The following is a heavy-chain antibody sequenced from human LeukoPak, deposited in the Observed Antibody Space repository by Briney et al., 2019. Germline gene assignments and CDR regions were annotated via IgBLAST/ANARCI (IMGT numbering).Heavy chain of an antibody. J-gene: IGHJ6*02. CDR2: IYYSGST. V-gene: IGHV4-59*08. CDR3: ARAVYGSGSHYQAYGMDV. D-gene: IGHD3-10*01. Sequence: PSETLSLTCTVSGGSISSYYWSWIRQPPGKGLEWIGYIYYSGSTNYNPSLKSRVTISVDTSKNQFSLKLSSVTAADTAVYYCARAVYGSGSHYQAYGMDVWGQGTTVTVSS. CDR1: GGSISSYY.